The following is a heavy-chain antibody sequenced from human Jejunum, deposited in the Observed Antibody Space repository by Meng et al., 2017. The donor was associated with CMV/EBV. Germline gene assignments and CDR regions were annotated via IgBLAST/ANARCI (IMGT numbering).Heavy chain of an antibody. V-gene: IGHV3-30-3*01. Sequence: GPLVGSGGGVGHPGRSLRLSCAASGFIFSSYAMHWVRQAPGEGLEWMALISYDGSNKYYADSVKGRFTISRDNSKNTLYLQMNSLRAEDTAVYYCARGYYDSNLRLDPWGQGTLVTVSS. J-gene: IGHJ5*02. CDR3: ARGYYDSNLRLDP. D-gene: IGHD3-22*01. CDR1: GFIFSSYA. CDR2: ISYDGSNK.